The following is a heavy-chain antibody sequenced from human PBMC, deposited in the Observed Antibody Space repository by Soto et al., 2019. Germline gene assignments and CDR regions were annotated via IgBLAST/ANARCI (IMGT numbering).Heavy chain of an antibody. V-gene: IGHV4-4*02. CDR1: GGSISSSNW. CDR2: IFHNGNT. Sequence: QVQLQESGPGLVKPSGTLSLTCAVSGGSISSSNWWSWVRQPPGKGLEWIGEIFHNGNTYSNPSLTGRVTMSVDGAKNQFSLNLNSVTAADTAVYYCASRTYAMDVWGQGTTVTVSS. J-gene: IGHJ6*02. CDR3: ASRTYAMDV.